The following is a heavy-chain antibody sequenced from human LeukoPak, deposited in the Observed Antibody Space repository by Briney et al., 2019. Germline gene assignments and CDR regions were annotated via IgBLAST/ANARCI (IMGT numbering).Heavy chain of an antibody. Sequence: GGSLRLSCAASGFTFSSYGMHWVRQAPGKGLEWVAVIWYDGSNKYYADSVKGRFTISRDNSKNTLYLQMNSLRAEDTAVYYCAKPYCSGGSCYSYYYMDVWGKGTTVTVSS. V-gene: IGHV3-33*06. D-gene: IGHD2-15*01. J-gene: IGHJ6*03. CDR2: IWYDGSNK. CDR1: GFTFSSYG. CDR3: AKPYCSGGSCYSYYYMDV.